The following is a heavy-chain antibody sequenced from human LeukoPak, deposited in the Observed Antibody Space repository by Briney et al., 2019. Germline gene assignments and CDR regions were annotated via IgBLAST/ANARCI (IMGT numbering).Heavy chain of an antibody. Sequence: PSETLSLTCAVSGGSISSSNWWSWVRQPPGKGLEWIGEIYHSGSTNYNPSLKSRVTISVDKSKNQFSPKLSSVTAADTAVYYCARGVRRYCSGGSCYAYYFDYWGQGTLVTVSS. CDR2: IYHSGST. CDR1: GGSISSSNW. D-gene: IGHD2-15*01. V-gene: IGHV4-4*02. J-gene: IGHJ4*02. CDR3: ARGVRRYCSGGSCYAYYFDY.